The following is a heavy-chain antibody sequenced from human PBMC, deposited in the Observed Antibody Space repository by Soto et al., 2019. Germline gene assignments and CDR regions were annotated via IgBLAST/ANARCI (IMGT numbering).Heavy chain of an antibody. V-gene: IGHV4-39*01. J-gene: IGHJ4*02. Sequence: SETLSLTCTVSGGSISSSNYYWGWIRQPPGKGLEWIGSIFYSGSTYYNPSLKSRVTISVDTSKNQFSLKLSSVTAADTAVYYCARLHSSSWYSLWYWGQGTLVTVSS. CDR2: IFYSGST. CDR1: GGSISSSNYY. CDR3: ARLHSSSWYSLWY. D-gene: IGHD6-13*01.